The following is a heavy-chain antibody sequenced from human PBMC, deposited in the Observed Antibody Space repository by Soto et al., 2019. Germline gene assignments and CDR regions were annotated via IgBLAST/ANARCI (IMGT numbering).Heavy chain of an antibody. CDR2: IYYSGST. J-gene: IGHJ6*02. Sequence: SETLSLTCTVSGGSISSGGYYWSWIRQHPGKGLEWIGYIYYSGSTYYNPSLKSRVTISVDTSKNQFSLKLSSVTAADTAVYYCARGGQTYYYGMDVWGQGTTVTVSS. V-gene: IGHV4-31*03. CDR3: ARGGQTYYYGMDV. CDR1: GGSISSGGYY. D-gene: IGHD3-10*01.